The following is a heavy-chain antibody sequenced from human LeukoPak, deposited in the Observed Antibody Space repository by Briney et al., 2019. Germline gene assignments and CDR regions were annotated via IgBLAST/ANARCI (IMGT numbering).Heavy chain of an antibody. J-gene: IGHJ4*02. CDR3: TRGTSPYYGDKRVGYYFDY. Sequence: PSETLSLTCTVSGGSITSYYWSWIRQPPGKGLEWIGYIHYSGSTNYNPSLKSRVTISVHTSKNQFSLKLSSVTAADTAVYYCTRGTSPYYGDKRVGYYFDYWGQGTLVTVSS. CDR1: GGSITSYY. V-gene: IGHV4-59*01. D-gene: IGHD4-17*01. CDR2: IHYSGST.